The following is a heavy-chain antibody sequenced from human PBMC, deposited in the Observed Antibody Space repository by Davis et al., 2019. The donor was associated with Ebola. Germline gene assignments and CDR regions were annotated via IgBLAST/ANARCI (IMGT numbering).Heavy chain of an antibody. CDR3: AKSSPPIVVVIASPDY. CDR2: ISGSGGST. CDR1: GFTFSSYG. V-gene: IGHV3-23*01. D-gene: IGHD2-21*01. Sequence: GESLKISCAASGFTFSSYGMHWVRQAPGKGLEWVSAISGSGGSTYHADSVKGRFTISRDNSKNTLYLQMNSLRAEDTAVYYCAKSSPPIVVVIASPDYWGQGTLVTVSS. J-gene: IGHJ4*02.